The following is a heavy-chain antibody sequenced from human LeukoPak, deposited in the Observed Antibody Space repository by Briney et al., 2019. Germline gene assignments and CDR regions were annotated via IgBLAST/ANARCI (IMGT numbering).Heavy chain of an antibody. J-gene: IGHJ6*03. CDR2: IRQDESER. D-gene: IGHD3-10*01. CDR3: ARLSAYYYGSYFYYYMDV. Sequence: PGGSLRLSCAVSGFPFRNYEMNWVRQAPGKGPEWVANIRQDESERYSADSVKGRFTISRDNAKKSVYLHMSSLRAEDTALYYCARLSAYYYGSYFYYYMDVWGKGTTVTVSS. V-gene: IGHV3-7*01. CDR1: GFPFRNYE.